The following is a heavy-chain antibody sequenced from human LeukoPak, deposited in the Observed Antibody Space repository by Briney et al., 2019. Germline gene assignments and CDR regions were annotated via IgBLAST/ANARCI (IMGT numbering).Heavy chain of an antibody. D-gene: IGHD5-18*01. J-gene: IGHJ4*02. CDR2: ISSSGSTI. Sequence: GGCPRLSCAASGFTFSSYEMNWVRQAPGKGLEWVSDISSSGSTIYYADSVEGRFTTSRDNAKNSLYLQVNSLRAEDTAVYYCARYGYGDGFDYWGQRNLGTLSS. CDR1: GFTFSSYE. CDR3: ARYGYGDGFDY. V-gene: IGHV3-48*03.